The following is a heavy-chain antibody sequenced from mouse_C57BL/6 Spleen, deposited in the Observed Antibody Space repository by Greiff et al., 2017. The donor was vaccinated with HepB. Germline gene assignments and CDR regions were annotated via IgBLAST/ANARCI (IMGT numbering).Heavy chain of an antibody. CDR2: INPNNGGT. CDR3: SSDDYYYGDYAMDY. J-gene: IGHJ4*01. CDR1: GYTFTDYN. D-gene: IGHD1-1*01. V-gene: IGHV1-22*01. Sequence: SGPELVKPGASVKMSCKASGYTFTDYNMHWVKQSHGKSLEWIGYINPNNGGTSYNQKFKGKATLTVNKSSSTAYMELSSLTSEDAAVYYCSSDDYYYGDYAMDYWGQGTSVTVSS.